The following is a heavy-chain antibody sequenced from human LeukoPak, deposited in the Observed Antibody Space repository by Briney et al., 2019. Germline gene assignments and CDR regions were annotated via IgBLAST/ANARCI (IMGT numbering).Heavy chain of an antibody. D-gene: IGHD2-2*01. Sequence: ASVKVSCKASGYTFTGYYMHWVRQAPGQGLEWMGWINPNSGGTNYAQKFQGRVTMTRDTSISTAYMELSRLRSDDTAEYYCARLYQAQYQLLGADYWGQGTLVTVSS. V-gene: IGHV1-2*02. CDR3: ARLYQAQYQLLGADY. CDR2: INPNSGGT. CDR1: GYTFTGYY. J-gene: IGHJ4*02.